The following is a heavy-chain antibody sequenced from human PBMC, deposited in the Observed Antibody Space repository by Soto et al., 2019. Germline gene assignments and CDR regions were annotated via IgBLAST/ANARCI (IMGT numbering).Heavy chain of an antibody. D-gene: IGHD3-3*01. V-gene: IGHV4-34*01. CDR1: GGSFSGYY. Sequence: PSETLSLTCAVYGGSFSGYYWSWIRQPPGKGLEWIGEINHSGSTNYNPSLKSRVTISVDTSKNQFSLKLSSVTAADTAVYYCARGPYYDFWSGLPPGDNWFDPWGQGTLVTVSS. CDR3: ARGPYYDFWSGLPPGDNWFDP. CDR2: INHSGST. J-gene: IGHJ5*02.